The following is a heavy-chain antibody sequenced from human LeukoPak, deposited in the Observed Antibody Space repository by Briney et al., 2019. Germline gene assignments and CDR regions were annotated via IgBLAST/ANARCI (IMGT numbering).Heavy chain of an antibody. V-gene: IGHV4-39*01. D-gene: IGHD4-17*01. CDR1: GGSISSSSYY. Sequence: SETLSLTCTVPGGSISSSSYYWGRIRQPPGKGLEWIGSIYYSGSTYYNPSLKSRVTISVDTSKYQFSLKLSSVTAADTAVYYCARQPIDDHGDYGRDWFDPWGQGTLVTVSS. J-gene: IGHJ5*02. CDR2: IYYSGST. CDR3: ARQPIDDHGDYGRDWFDP.